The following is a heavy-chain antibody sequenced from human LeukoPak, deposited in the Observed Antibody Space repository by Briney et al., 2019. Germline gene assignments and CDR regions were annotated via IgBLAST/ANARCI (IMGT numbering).Heavy chain of an antibody. CDR3: AKDGYDFWSAYQIDL. CDR2: IGGSDGST. Sequence: GGSLRLSCAASGYTFSNYAMTWVRQPPGKGLEWVSAIGGSDGSTYYSDSVTGRFSIFRDNAKNTLYLQMTSLRTDDTAVYYCAKDGYDFWSAYQIDLWGQGTLVTVSS. J-gene: IGHJ5*02. V-gene: IGHV3-23*01. D-gene: IGHD3-3*01. CDR1: GYTFSNYA.